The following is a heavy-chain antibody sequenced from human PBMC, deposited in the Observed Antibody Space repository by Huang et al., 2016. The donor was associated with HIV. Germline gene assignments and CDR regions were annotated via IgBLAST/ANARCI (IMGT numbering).Heavy chain of an antibody. D-gene: IGHD6-19*01. V-gene: IGHV1-8*03. CDR1: GYSFTDYD. J-gene: IGHJ3*02. Sequence: QVQLVQSGAVVKKPGASVQVSCKGSGYSFTDYDINWVGQATGQGLEWMGWMNPVNGNTGYAQKVQGRVTFARNTSVNTAYMELSSLRSDDTAVYYCARAGSGWALDAFDIWGQGTVVIVSS. CDR3: ARAGSGWALDAFDI. CDR2: MNPVNGNT.